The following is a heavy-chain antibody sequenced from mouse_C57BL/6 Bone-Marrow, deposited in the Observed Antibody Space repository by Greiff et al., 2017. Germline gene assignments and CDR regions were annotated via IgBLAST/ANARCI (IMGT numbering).Heavy chain of an antibody. J-gene: IGHJ3*01. D-gene: IGHD2-3*01. Sequence: EVQVVESGGGLVKPGGSLKLSCAASGFTFSSYAMSWVRQTPEKRLEWVATISDGGSYTYYPDNVKGRFTISRDNAKNNLYLQMSHLKSEDTAMYYCARDGYYFAWFAYWGQGTLVTVSA. CDR3: ARDGYYFAWFAY. V-gene: IGHV5-4*01. CDR1: GFTFSSYA. CDR2: ISDGGSYT.